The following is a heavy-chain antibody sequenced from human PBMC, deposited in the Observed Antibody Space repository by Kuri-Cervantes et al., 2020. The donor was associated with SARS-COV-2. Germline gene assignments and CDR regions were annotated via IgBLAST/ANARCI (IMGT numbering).Heavy chain of an antibody. V-gene: IGHV4-38-2*01. CDR1: GYSISSGYY. Sequence: SETLSLTCAVSGYSISSGYYWGWIRQPPGKGLEWIGRIYHSGSTYYNPSLKSRVTISVDTSKNQFSLKLSSVTAADTAVYYWARGLNDYYGSGSPYFDYWGQGTLVTVSS. D-gene: IGHD3-10*01. CDR2: IYHSGST. CDR3: ARGLNDYYGSGSPYFDY. J-gene: IGHJ4*02.